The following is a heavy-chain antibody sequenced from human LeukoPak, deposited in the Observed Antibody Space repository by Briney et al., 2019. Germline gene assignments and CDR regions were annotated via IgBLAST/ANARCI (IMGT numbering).Heavy chain of an antibody. CDR2: ITPNSGDT. J-gene: IGHJ4*02. Sequence: GASVKVSCKASGYTFTGYYIHWVRQAPGQGLEWMGWITPNSGDTNYAQNFQGRVTMTRDTSISTAYMELSRLRSDDTAVYYCARTKYSSSFYFFDYWGQGTLVTVSS. V-gene: IGHV1-2*02. CDR1: GYTFTGYY. CDR3: ARTKYSSSFYFFDY. D-gene: IGHD6-6*01.